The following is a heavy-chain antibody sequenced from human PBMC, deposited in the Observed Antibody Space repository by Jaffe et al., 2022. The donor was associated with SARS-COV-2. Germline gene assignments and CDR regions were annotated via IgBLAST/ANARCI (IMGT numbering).Heavy chain of an antibody. CDR3: ARDGKQWLKTYYFYGMDV. V-gene: IGHV4-59*01. J-gene: IGHJ6*02. CDR1: GGSITSDY. D-gene: IGHD6-19*01. CDR2: IYYSGIA. Sequence: QVQLQESGPGLVKPSETLSLTCTVSGGSITSDYWSWIRQPPGKGLEWIGYIYYSGIAHYNPSLKSRLTISVDTSKNQFSLKLSSVTAADTAVYYCARDGKQWLKTYYFYGMDVWGQGTTVTVSS.